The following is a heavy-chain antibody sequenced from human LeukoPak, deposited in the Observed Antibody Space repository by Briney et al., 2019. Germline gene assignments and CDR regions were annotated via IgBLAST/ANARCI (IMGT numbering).Heavy chain of an antibody. J-gene: IGHJ5*02. CDR1: GYTFTGYY. Sequence: GASVKVSCKASGYTFTGYYMHWVRQAPGQGLEWMGWINPNSGGTNYAQKFQGRVTMTRDTSISTAYMELSRLRSDDTAVYYCAREPAVAGTAFDPWGQGTLVTVSS. CDR2: INPNSGGT. D-gene: IGHD6-19*01. V-gene: IGHV1-2*02. CDR3: AREPAVAGTAFDP.